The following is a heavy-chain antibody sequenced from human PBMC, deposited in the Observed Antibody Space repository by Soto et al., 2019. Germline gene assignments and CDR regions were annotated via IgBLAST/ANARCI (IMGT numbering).Heavy chain of an antibody. CDR2: LSVSGGNI. Sequence: PGGSLRLSCAASGFTFSSSAMSWVRQAPGKGLEWVSALSVSGGNIYYADSVKGRFTISRDNAKNSLYLQMNSLRAEDTAVYYCARDHSYCSGGSCHKDPYYYYYMDVWGKGTTVTVSS. CDR1: GFTFSSSA. D-gene: IGHD2-15*01. V-gene: IGHV3-23*01. J-gene: IGHJ6*03. CDR3: ARDHSYCSGGSCHKDPYYYYYMDV.